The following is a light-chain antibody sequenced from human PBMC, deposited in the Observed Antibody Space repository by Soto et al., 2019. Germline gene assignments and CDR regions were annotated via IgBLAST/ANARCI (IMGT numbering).Light chain of an antibody. Sequence: QSVLTQPASVSGSPGQSITISCTGTSSDVGGYNYVSWYQQHPGEAPKLMIYDVSNRPSGVSNRFSGSKSGNTASLTISGLQAEDEADYYCSSYTSNSTLYVFGTGTKVTVL. CDR1: SSDVGGYNY. CDR2: DVS. J-gene: IGLJ1*01. V-gene: IGLV2-14*01. CDR3: SSYTSNSTLYV.